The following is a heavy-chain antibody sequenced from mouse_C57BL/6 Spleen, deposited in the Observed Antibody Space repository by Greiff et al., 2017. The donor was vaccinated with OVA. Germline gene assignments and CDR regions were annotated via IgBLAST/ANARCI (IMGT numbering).Heavy chain of an antibody. V-gene: IGHV1-55*01. CDR3: AREIYYGSREDY. CDR1: GYTFTSYW. Sequence: QVQLQQSGAELVKPGASVKMSCKASGYTFTSYWITWVKQRPGQGLEWIGDIYPGSGSTNYNEKFKSKATLTVDTSSSTAYIQLSSLTSEDSAVYYCAREIYYGSREDYWGQGTSVTVSS. D-gene: IGHD1-1*01. J-gene: IGHJ4*01. CDR2: IYPGSGST.